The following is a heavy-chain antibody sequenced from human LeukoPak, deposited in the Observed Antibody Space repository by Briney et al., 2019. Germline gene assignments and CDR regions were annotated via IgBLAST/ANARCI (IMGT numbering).Heavy chain of an antibody. Sequence: GGSLRLSCTGSGLTLRNYEMSWVRQAPGKGLEWVSHISNDGSTVRLADSVEGRFTVSRDNAKNSLFLQMNSLRAEDTAVYFCARDASVPGDKIDIWGQGTMVTVSS. CDR1: GLTLRNYE. V-gene: IGHV3-48*03. CDR3: ARDASVPGDKIDI. CDR2: ISNDGSTV. J-gene: IGHJ3*02. D-gene: IGHD2-2*01.